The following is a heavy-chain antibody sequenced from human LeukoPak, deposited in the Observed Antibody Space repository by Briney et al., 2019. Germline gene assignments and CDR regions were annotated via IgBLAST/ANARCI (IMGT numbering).Heavy chain of an antibody. CDR2: IYSGTI. D-gene: IGHD4/OR15-4a*01. J-gene: IGHJ4*02. CDR1: GFTVSSNS. CDR3: ARRAGAYSHPYDY. Sequence: GGSLRLSCTVSGFTVSSNSMSWVRQAPGKGLEWVSFIYSGTIHYSDSVKGRFTISRDNSKNTLYLQMNSMRAEDTAVYYCARRAGAYSHPYDYWGQGTLVTVSS. V-gene: IGHV3-53*01.